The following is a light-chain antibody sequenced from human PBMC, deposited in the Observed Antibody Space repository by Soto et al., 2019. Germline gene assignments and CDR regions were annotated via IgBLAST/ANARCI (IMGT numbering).Light chain of an antibody. CDR3: QQYNSYSWT. J-gene: IGKJ1*01. V-gene: IGKV1-5*01. CDR1: QSISSW. CDR2: DAS. Sequence: DIPMTPSPSPLSASVVDRGPITCRASQSISSWLAWYQQKPGKAPKLLIYDASSLESGVPSRFSGSGSGTEFTLTISSLQPDDFATYYCQQYNSYSWTFGQGTKVDIK.